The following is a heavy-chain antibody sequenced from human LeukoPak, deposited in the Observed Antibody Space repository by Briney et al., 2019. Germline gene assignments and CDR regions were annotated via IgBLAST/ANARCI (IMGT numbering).Heavy chain of an antibody. V-gene: IGHV3-23*01. CDR2: ISGSGGST. Sequence: GGSLRLSCAVSGFTFSSYGMSWVRQAPGKGLEWLSAISGSGGSTYYADSVKGRLTISRDNSKNTLYLQMNSLRAEDTAVYYCAKDLWFGETRIKGRFDYWGQGTLVTVSS. CDR3: AKDLWFGETRIKGRFDY. J-gene: IGHJ4*02. D-gene: IGHD3-10*01. CDR1: GFTFSSYG.